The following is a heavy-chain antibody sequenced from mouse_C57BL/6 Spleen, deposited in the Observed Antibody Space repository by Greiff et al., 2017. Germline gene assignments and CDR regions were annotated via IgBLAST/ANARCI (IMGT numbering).Heavy chain of an antibody. CDR2: ISYDGSN. Sequence: EVQVVESGPGLVKPSQSLSLTCSVTGYSITSGYYWNWIRQFPGNKLEWMGYISYDGSNNYNPSLKNRISITRDTSKNQFFLKLNSVTTEDTATYYCARGVLWRDFDYWGQGTTLTVSS. V-gene: IGHV3-6*01. D-gene: IGHD1-1*02. CDR3: ARGVLWRDFDY. J-gene: IGHJ2*01. CDR1: GYSITSGYY.